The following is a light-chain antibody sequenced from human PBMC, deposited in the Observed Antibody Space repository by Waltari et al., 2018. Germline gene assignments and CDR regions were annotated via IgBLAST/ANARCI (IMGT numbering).Light chain of an antibody. CDR3: NSRSWK. V-gene: IGLV3-19*01. CDR2: GKN. CDR1: SLRTYY. J-gene: IGLJ3*02. Sequence: SSELTQDPAVSVALGQSVSSTCQGDSLRTYYASWYQQKPGQAPVVVIYGKNNRPSGIPDRFSGSSSGNTASLTITGVQAEDEADYYCNSRSWKFGGGTKLTVL.